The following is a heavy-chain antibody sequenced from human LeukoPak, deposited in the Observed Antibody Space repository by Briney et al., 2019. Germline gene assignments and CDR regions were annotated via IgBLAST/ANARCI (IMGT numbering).Heavy chain of an antibody. J-gene: IGHJ6*03. D-gene: IGHD6-13*01. V-gene: IGHV1-69*06. CDR1: GGTFSSYA. CDR3: ARDAIAAAGTQLPYYYYMDV. Sequence: SVKVSCKASGGTFSSYAISWVRQAPGQGLEWMGGIIPIFGTANYAQKFQGRVTITADKSTSTAYMELSSLRSEDTAVYYCARDAIAAAGTQLPYYYYMDVWGKGTTVTISS. CDR2: IIPIFGTA.